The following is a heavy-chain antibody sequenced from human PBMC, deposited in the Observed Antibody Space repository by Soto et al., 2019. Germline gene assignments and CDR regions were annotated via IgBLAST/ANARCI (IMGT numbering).Heavy chain of an antibody. CDR2: IYYSGST. V-gene: IGHV4-59*08. CDR1: GGSISGHY. Sequence: QVQLQESGPGLVKPSETLSLNCSVSGGSISGHYWSWVRQTPGKGLEWIGYIYYSGSTNYNPSPKSRVTISVDTSKNHFSLRLTSVTAADTAVYYCARGPYYDLIWNYYYMDVWGKGTTVTVSS. J-gene: IGHJ6*03. D-gene: IGHD3-16*01. CDR3: ARGPYYDLIWNYYYMDV.